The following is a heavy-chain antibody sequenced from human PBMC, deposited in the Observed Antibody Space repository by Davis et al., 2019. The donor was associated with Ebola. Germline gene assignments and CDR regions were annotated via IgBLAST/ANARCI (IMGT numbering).Heavy chain of an antibody. CDR2: IIPILGIA. D-gene: IGHD6-19*01. J-gene: IGHJ4*02. CDR3: ARDRGYSSGWYSDY. Sequence: AASVKVSCKASGGTFSSYAISWVRQAPGQGLEWMGRIIPILGIANYAQKFQGRVTITADKSTSTAYMELSSLRSEDTAVYYCARDRGYSSGWYSDYWGQGTLVTVSS. CDR1: GGTFSSYA. V-gene: IGHV1-69*04.